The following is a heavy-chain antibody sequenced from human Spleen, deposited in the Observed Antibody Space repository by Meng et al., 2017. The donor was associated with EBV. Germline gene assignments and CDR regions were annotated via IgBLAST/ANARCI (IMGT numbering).Heavy chain of an antibody. CDR3: ARLEGDGTGSYFVT. Sequence: QLQLQESGPGLVRPSETLSFTCTVSRGSITSSSFYWGWVRQPSGKGLEWIGSLYYNGSTFYSLSLNRRVTISADTSRRQFSLKFNSVTPADTAVYFCARLEGDGTGSYFVTWGQGTLVTVSS. J-gene: IGHJ5*02. CDR2: LYYNGST. D-gene: IGHD3-10*01. CDR1: RGSITSSSFY. V-gene: IGHV4-39*01.